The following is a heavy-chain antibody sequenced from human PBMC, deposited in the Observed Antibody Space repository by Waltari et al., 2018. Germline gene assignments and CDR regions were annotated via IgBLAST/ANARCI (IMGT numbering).Heavy chain of an antibody. CDR1: GFTFSTYW. J-gene: IGHJ6*02. D-gene: IGHD6-13*01. CDR2: INQDGSCK. CDR3: ARVPYSINWYKGRYYHYGMYI. Sequence: VQLVESGGGLVQPGESLRLSCAASGFTFSTYWMTWVRQAPGKGLECVANINQDGSCKDYVDSVKGRFTISRENAKKSLYLQMKSLRAEDTAVYYCARVPYSINWYKGRYYHYGMYIWGQGTTVTVSS. V-gene: IGHV3-7*01.